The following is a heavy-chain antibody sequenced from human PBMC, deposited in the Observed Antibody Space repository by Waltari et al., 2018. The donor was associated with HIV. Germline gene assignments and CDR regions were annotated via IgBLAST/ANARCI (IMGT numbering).Heavy chain of an antibody. V-gene: IGHV3-11*01. Sequence: QVQLVESGGGLVKSGGSLRLSCAASGFVFSDFYMSWFRQAPGKGLEWISYISSSGTTIYYRDSVKGRFTISRDNAKNSLSLQMNSLRAEDTAVYYCASPGPYCGGDCYLDWGPGTLVTVSS. CDR1: GFVFSDFY. CDR3: ASPGPYCGGDCYLD. CDR2: ISSSGTTI. D-gene: IGHD2-21*02. J-gene: IGHJ4*02.